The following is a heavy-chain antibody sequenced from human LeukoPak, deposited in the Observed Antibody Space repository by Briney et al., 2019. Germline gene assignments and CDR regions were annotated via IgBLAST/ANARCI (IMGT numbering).Heavy chain of an antibody. CDR1: GFTFSSYS. D-gene: IGHD6-19*01. Sequence: GXSLRLSCAASGFTFSSYSMNWVRQAPGKGLEWVSYISSSSSAIYYSCSVKGPFTISRDNAKNSLYLQINSLRAEDTAVYYCARESGALAGHFDYWGQGTLVTVSS. J-gene: IGHJ4*02. CDR2: ISSSSSAI. V-gene: IGHV3-48*01. CDR3: ARESGALAGHFDY.